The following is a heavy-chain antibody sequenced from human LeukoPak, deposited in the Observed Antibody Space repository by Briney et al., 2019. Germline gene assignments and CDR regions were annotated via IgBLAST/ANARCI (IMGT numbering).Heavy chain of an antibody. CDR3: AREVTNTMIRGFDY. D-gene: IGHD3-10*01. J-gene: IGHJ4*02. CDR1: GFTFSSYW. Sequence: GGSLRLSCAASGFTFSSYWMHWVRQAPGKGLVWVSPINTNANTTNYADSVKGRFTISRDNAKNTLYLQMNSLRAEDTAVYYCAREVTNTMIRGFDYWGQGALVTVSS. V-gene: IGHV3-74*01. CDR2: INTNANTT.